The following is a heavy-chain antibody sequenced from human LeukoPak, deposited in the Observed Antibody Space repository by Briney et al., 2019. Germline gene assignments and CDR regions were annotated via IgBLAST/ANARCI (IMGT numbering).Heavy chain of an antibody. J-gene: IGHJ6*03. D-gene: IGHD3-3*01. CDR1: GYTFTGYY. Sequence: ASVKVSCKISGYTFTGYYMHWVRQAPGQGLEWMGWINPNSGGTNYAQKFQGRVTMTRDTSISTAYMELSRLRSDDTAVYYCASSITIFGVVIPEWDYYYMDVWGKGTTVTVSS. CDR2: INPNSGGT. CDR3: ASSITIFGVVIPEWDYYYMDV. V-gene: IGHV1-2*02.